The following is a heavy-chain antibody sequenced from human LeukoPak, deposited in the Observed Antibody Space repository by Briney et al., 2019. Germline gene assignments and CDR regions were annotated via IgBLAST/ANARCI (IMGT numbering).Heavy chain of an antibody. CDR1: GGSISNYY. CDR3: ASGRGLYSFYAFNV. Sequence: SETLSLTCSVSGGSISNYYWSWVRQPPGKGLEWVGYIYYSGSTNYNPSLKSRVTISVGTSKNQFSLKLSSVTAADTAVYYCASGRGLYSFYAFNVWGQGTMVTVSS. J-gene: IGHJ3*01. CDR2: IYYSGST. V-gene: IGHV4-59*01. D-gene: IGHD5-18*01.